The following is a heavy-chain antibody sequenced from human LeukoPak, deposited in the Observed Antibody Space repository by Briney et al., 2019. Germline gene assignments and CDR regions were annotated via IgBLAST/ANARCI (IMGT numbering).Heavy chain of an antibody. D-gene: IGHD4-23*01. J-gene: IGHJ4*02. CDR1: GFTFSNYA. V-gene: IGHV3-23*01. CDR3: ARGLRWRGY. CDR2: IAGSGGST. Sequence: PGGSLRLSCAASGFTFSNYALSWVRQAPGKELGWVSSIAGSGGSTYYADSVKGRFTISRDNSKNTLYLQMNSLQADDTAVYYCARGLRWRGYWGQGTLVTVSS.